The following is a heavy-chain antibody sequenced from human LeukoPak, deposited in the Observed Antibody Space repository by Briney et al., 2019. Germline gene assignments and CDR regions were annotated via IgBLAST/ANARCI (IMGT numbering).Heavy chain of an antibody. Sequence: PGGSLSLSCAASRFTFSSYSMNWVRQAPWKGLEWVSDISSSGSTIYYADSVKGRFTISRDNAKNSLYLQMNSLRVEDTAVYYCASDHCTNGVCCTDYFDYWGRGTLVTVSS. J-gene: IGHJ4*02. CDR1: RFTFSSYS. V-gene: IGHV3-48*04. CDR2: ISSSGSTI. D-gene: IGHD2-8*01. CDR3: ASDHCTNGVCCTDYFDY.